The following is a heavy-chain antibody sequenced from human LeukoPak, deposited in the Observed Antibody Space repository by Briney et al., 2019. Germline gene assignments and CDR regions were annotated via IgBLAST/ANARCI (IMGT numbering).Heavy chain of an antibody. Sequence: GGSLRLSCAASGFTFSSYWMSWVRQAPGKGLECVANIKQDGSEKYYVDSVKGRFTISRDNAKNSLYLQMNSLRAEDTAVYYCARAYCGGDCYSDYWGQGTLVTVSS. CDR3: ARAYCGGDCYSDY. V-gene: IGHV3-7*04. CDR1: GFTFSSYW. J-gene: IGHJ4*02. CDR2: IKQDGSEK. D-gene: IGHD2-21*02.